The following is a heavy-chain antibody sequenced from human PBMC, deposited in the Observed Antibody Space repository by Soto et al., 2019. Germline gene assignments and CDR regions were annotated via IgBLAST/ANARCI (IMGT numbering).Heavy chain of an antibody. D-gene: IGHD2-15*01. CDR3: ARDRCGSCYSSAFGI. CDR2: IYAGNGNT. J-gene: IGHJ3*02. Sequence: ASVMGSCNASGCTWTSYAMHCVRQAPGQRLEGMGWIYAGNGNTKYSQMYQGRVTITRDTSASTDYRELSSLRSDDTAVYYCARDRCGSCYSSAFGIWGQGTMVTVS. CDR1: GCTWTSYA. V-gene: IGHV1-3*01.